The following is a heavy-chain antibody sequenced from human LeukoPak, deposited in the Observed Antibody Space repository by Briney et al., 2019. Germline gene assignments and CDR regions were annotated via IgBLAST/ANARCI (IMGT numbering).Heavy chain of an antibody. CDR1: GGSISSGSYY. D-gene: IGHD3-22*01. J-gene: IGHJ3*02. Sequence: PSQTLSLTCTVSGGSISSGSYYWSWIRQPAGKGLEWIGRIYTSGSTNYNPSLKSRVTISVDTSKNQFSLKLSSVTAADTAVYYCARAAVGYYYDSSGSDAFDIWGQGTMVTISS. V-gene: IGHV4-61*02. CDR2: IYTSGST. CDR3: ARAAVGYYYDSSGSDAFDI.